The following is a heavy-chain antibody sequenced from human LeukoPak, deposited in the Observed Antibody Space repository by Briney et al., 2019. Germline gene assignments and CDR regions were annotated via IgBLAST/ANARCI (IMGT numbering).Heavy chain of an antibody. V-gene: IGHV4-4*02. CDR1: GGSISSSNW. CDR3: ASLDGGYYSSDY. D-gene: IGHD3-22*01. Sequence: KPSETLSLTCAVSGGSISSSNWWSWVRPPPGKGLEWIGEIYHSGSTNYNPSLKSRVTISVDKSKNQFSLKLSSVTAADTAVYYCASLDGGYYSSDYWGQGTLVTVSS. J-gene: IGHJ4*02. CDR2: IYHSGST.